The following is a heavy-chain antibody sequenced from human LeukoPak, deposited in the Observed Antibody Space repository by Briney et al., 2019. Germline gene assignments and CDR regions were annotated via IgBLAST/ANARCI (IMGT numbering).Heavy chain of an antibody. CDR1: GFTFANYA. CDR3: AKDPNGDYVGAFDM. CDR2: TSVSGHNT. D-gene: IGHD4-17*01. J-gene: IGHJ3*02. V-gene: IGHV3-23*01. Sequence: PGGSLRLSCAASGFTFANYAITWIRQAPGKGLEWVSSTSVSGHNTYYADSVQGRFTISRDNSKNTLFLQMNSLRADDTAVYHCAKDPNGDYVGAFDMWGQGTMVTVSS.